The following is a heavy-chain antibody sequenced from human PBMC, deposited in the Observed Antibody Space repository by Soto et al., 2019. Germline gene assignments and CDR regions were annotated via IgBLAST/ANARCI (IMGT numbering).Heavy chain of an antibody. J-gene: IGHJ4*02. CDR1: GFTFSSYS. D-gene: IGHD3-22*01. CDR2: ISSSSSTI. CDR3: ARGGYYDSSGYPGY. V-gene: IGHV3-48*01. Sequence: PGGSLRLSCAASGFTFSSYSMNWVRQAPGKGLEWVSYISSSSSTIYYADSVKGRFTISRDNAKNSLYLQMNSLRAEDTAVYYCARGGYYDSSGYPGYWGQGTPVTVSS.